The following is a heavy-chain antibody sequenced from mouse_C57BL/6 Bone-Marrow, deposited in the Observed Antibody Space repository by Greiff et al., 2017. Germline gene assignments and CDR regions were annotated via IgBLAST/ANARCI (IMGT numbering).Heavy chain of an antibody. CDR1: GYSITSGYY. CDR2: ISYDGSN. CDR3: ARGRVAWFAY. Sequence: DVHLVESGPGLVKPSQSLSLTCSVTGYSITSGYYWNWIRQFPGNKLEWMGYISYDGSNNYNPSLKNRISITRDPSKNQFFLKLNSVTTEDTATYYCARGRVAWFAYWGQGTLVTVSA. V-gene: IGHV3-6*01. J-gene: IGHJ3*01.